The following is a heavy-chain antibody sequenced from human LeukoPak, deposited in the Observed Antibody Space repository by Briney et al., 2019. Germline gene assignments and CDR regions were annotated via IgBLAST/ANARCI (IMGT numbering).Heavy chain of an antibody. CDR2: IKEDGSEK. D-gene: IGHD3-22*01. CDR1: GFTFSSYW. Sequence: PGGSLRLSCVASGFTFSSYWMGWVRQAPGKGVEWVASIKEDGSEKYYVDSVKGRFTTSRDNSQNSVSLQMNSLRDEDTAVYYCATSSGHGWGQGTLVTVSS. CDR3: ATSSGHG. V-gene: IGHV3-7*01. J-gene: IGHJ4*02.